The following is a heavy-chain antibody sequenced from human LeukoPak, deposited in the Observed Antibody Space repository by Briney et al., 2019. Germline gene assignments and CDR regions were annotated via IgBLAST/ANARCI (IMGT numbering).Heavy chain of an antibody. V-gene: IGHV4-34*01. J-gene: IGHJ3*02. Sequence: SDTLSLTCAVYGGSFSGYYWSWIRQPPGKGLEWIGEINHSGSTNYNPSLKSRVTISVDTSKNQFSLKLSSVTAADTAVYYCARVDSGYDAFDIWGQGTMVTVSS. CDR3: ARVDSGYDAFDI. CDR1: GGSFSGYY. D-gene: IGHD3-22*01. CDR2: INHSGST.